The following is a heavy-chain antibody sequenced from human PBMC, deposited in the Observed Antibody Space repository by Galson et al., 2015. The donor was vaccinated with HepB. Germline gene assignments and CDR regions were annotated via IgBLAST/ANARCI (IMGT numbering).Heavy chain of an antibody. V-gene: IGHV3-30-3*01. J-gene: IGHJ1*01. CDR1: GFTFSSYA. CDR3: ERDESVIMMVVVITGYFHR. CDR2: ISSTGSDK. D-gene: IGHD3-22*01. Sequence: SLRLSCAASGFTFSSYAMHWVRQVPGKGLEWVAVISSTGSDKYYADSVKGRFTISRANFNNTLLLQMDSLRPEDTAVYFCERDESVIMMVVVITGYFHRWGPGTLVTVSS.